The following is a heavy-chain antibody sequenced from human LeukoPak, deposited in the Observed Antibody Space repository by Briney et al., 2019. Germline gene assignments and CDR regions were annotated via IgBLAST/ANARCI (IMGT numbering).Heavy chain of an antibody. V-gene: IGHV3-30*03. CDR2: ISYDGSNK. CDR3: ACMDV. CDR1: GFTFSSYG. Sequence: GGSLRLSCAASGFTFSSYGMHWVRQAPGKGLEWVAVISYDGSNKYYADSVKGRFTISRDNSKNTLYLQMSSLRAEDTAVYYCACMDVWGQGTTVTVSS. J-gene: IGHJ6*02.